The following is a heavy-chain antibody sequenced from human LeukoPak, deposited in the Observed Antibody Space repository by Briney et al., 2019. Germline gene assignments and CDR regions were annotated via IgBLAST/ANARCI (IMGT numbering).Heavy chain of an antibody. CDR2: SAHDEVGK. D-gene: IGHD3-16*01. Sequence: GGSLRLSCVGSGFTFSDYAIHWVRQAPGKGLEWVAVSAHDEVGKQFADSVKGRFTLSRDNSRDSVHLQMNRLRDEDTAVYYCEKVRGLGAHDPLGSGGRGSLVPAPS. J-gene: IGHJ1*01. CDR3: EKVRGLGAHDPLGS. CDR1: GFTFSDYA. V-gene: IGHV3-30*18.